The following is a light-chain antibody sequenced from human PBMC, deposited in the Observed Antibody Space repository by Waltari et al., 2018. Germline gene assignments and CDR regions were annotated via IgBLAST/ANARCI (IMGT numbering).Light chain of an antibody. CDR1: SGDVGSHNY. CDR2: EVD. CDR3: CSYAASNIVL. Sequence: QSALTQPPSASGSPGQLLTIACTGTSGDVGSHNYVSWYQQHPGKAPKLLIYEVDKRPSGVPDRFSGSKSGNTASLTISGLQAEDEADYYCCSYAASNIVLFGGGTKLTV. J-gene: IGLJ2*01. V-gene: IGLV2-8*01.